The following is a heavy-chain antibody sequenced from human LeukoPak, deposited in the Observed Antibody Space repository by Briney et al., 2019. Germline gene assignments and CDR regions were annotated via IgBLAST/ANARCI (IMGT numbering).Heavy chain of an antibody. CDR1: GGTFSAYW. V-gene: IGHV3-7*01. J-gene: IGHJ4*02. Sequence: PGGSLRLSCAVSGGTFSAYWMAWVRQSPGKGLEWVAEINEDGSVKYYVDSMKGRFTISRDNAKNSQYLQMNSLGAEDTAVYYCAKVPRDSDCYWGQGTLVTVSS. CDR3: AKVPRDSDCY. D-gene: IGHD2-21*02. CDR2: INEDGSVK.